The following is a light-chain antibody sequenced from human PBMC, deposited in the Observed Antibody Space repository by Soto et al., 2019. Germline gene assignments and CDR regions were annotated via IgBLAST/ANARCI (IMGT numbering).Light chain of an antibody. J-gene: IGKJ2*01. CDR1: QSVSSY. V-gene: IGKV3-11*01. CDR3: QQRSNWPPYT. CDR2: DAS. Sequence: EIVLTQSPATLSLSPGERATLSCRASQSVSSYLAWYQQKPGQAPRLLIYDASNRATGIPARFSGIGSGTDCTLTISSLEPEHFAVYYCQQRSNWPPYTFGQGTKLEIK.